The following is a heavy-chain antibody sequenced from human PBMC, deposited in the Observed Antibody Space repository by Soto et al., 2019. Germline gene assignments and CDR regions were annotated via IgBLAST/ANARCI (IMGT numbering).Heavy chain of an antibody. Sequence: SETLSLTCTVSGDSISSSSYYWGWIRQPPGKGLEWIGSIYYSGSTYYNPSLKSRVTISVDTSKNQFSLKLNSVTAADTAVYYCARQAVAGTLDYWGQGTLVTVSS. D-gene: IGHD6-19*01. CDR3: ARQAVAGTLDY. V-gene: IGHV4-39*01. CDR2: IYYSGST. CDR1: GDSISSSSYY. J-gene: IGHJ4*02.